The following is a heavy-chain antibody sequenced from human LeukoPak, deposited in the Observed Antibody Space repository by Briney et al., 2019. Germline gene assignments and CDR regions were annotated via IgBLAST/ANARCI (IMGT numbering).Heavy chain of an antibody. Sequence: PSETLSLTCGVSGGSISGTNWWTWVRQPPGKGLEWIGEVNLQGSTNYNPSLMGRVAISVDMSENHISLQLTSVTAADTAVYYCAREGGPYRPLDYSGQGTLVTVSS. CDR3: AREGGPYRPLDY. CDR2: VNLQGST. CDR1: GGSISGTNW. J-gene: IGHJ4*02. V-gene: IGHV4-4*02.